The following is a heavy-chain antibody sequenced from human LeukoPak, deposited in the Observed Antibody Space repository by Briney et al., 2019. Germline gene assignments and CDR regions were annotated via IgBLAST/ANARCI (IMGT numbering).Heavy chain of an antibody. J-gene: IGHJ5*02. Sequence: SQTLSLTCTVSGGSISSGTYYWSWIRQPAGRGLEWIGRIYTSGNTNYNPSLKSRVTISVDTSKNQFSLKLSSVTAADTALYYCARGASTTVTTGWFDPWGQGTLVTVSS. D-gene: IGHD4-17*01. CDR1: GGSISSGTYY. CDR2: IYTSGNT. V-gene: IGHV4-61*02. CDR3: ARGASTTVTTGWFDP.